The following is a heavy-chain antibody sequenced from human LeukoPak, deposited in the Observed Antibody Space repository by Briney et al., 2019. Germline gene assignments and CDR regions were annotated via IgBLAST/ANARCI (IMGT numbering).Heavy chain of an antibody. CDR1: GYTFNAHG. CDR3: ARSQCSGSTSCYWFFYFDP. Sequence: ASVKVSCKTSGYTFNAHGVTWVRQAPGQGLEWMGWISGTGGNTDYAEKFQGRVTLTTDTSTSTAYMELGSLKSDDTAVYYCARSQCSGSTSCYWFFYFDPWGQGTLVTVSS. CDR2: ISGTGGNT. D-gene: IGHD2-2*01. V-gene: IGHV1-18*01. J-gene: IGHJ4*02.